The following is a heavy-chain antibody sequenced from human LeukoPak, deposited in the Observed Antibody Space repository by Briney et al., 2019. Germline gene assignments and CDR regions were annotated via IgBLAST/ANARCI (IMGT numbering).Heavy chain of an antibody. CDR1: GFTFGDYA. CDR3: TRDQTPYY. CDR2: IASETYGGTA. V-gene: IGHV3-49*04. J-gene: IGHJ4*02. Sequence: GGSLRLSCTASGFTFGDYAMTWVRQAPGKGLEWVGFIASETYGGTAEYAASVKGRFTISRDDSKSIAYLQMNSLKTGDTAVYYCTRDQTPYYWGQGTLVTVSS.